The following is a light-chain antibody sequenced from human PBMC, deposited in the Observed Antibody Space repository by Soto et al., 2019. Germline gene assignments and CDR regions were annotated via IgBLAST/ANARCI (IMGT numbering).Light chain of an antibody. CDR3: QQYGSSPQT. V-gene: IGKV3-20*01. Sequence: EIVLTQPPGTLSLSPGERATLSCRASQSVRSTCFAWYQQKPGQAPRLLIYGASSRATGIPDRFSGSGSGTDFTLTVSRLEPEDFAVYYCQQYGSSPQTFGQGTKVDIK. CDR2: GAS. CDR1: QSVRSTC. J-gene: IGKJ1*01.